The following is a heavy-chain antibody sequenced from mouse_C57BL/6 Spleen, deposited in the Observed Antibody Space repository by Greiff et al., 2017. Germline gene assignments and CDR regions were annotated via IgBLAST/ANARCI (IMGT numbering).Heavy chain of an antibody. J-gene: IGHJ2*01. Sequence: QVQLQQSGAELARPGASVKLSCKASGYTFTSYGISWVKQRTGQGLEWIGEIYPRSGYTNYNEKFKGKATLTADKSSSTAYMQFSSLTSEDSAIYYCARGGGTFDYWGQGTTLTVSS. D-gene: IGHD3-3*01. CDR3: ARGGGTFDY. CDR1: GYTFTSYG. CDR2: IYPRSGYT. V-gene: IGHV1-81*01.